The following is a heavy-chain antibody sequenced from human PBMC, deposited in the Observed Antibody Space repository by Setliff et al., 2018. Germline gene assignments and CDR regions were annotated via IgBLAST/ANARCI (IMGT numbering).Heavy chain of an antibody. Sequence: SETLSLTCTVSGGSISSYYWSWIRQPAGKGLEWIGHIYIGGSANYDPSLKSRVTMSIDTSKNQFSLKLNSVTAADVAVYYCAREQWLDPPGYYYMDVWAKGTTVTVSS. V-gene: IGHV4-4*07. D-gene: IGHD6-19*01. CDR3: AREQWLDPPGYYYMDV. J-gene: IGHJ6*03. CDR2: IYIGGSA. CDR1: GGSISSYY.